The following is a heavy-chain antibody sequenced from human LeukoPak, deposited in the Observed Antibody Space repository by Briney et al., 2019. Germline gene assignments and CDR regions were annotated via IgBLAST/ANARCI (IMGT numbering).Heavy chain of an antibody. J-gene: IGHJ4*02. D-gene: IGHD3-10*01. CDR1: GYTFTSYD. V-gene: IGHV1-8*01. CDR2: MNPNSGNT. Sequence: ASVKVSCKASGYTFTSYDISWVRQATGQGLEWMGWMNPNSGNTGYAQKFQGRVTMTRNTSISTAYMELSSLRSEDTAVYYCARTPRLWFGELLGYWGQGTLVTVSS. CDR3: ARTPRLWFGELLGY.